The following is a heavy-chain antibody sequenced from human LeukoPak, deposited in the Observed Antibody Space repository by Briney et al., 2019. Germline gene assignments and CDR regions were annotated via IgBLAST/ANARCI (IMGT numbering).Heavy chain of an antibody. J-gene: IGHJ4*02. V-gene: IGHV3-23*01. Sequence: GGSLRLSCAASGFTFSSYAMSWVGQAPGKGLEWFSAISGSGGSTYYADSVKGRFTISRDNSKNPLYLNMNGRRPGDPPLNNVAKDIILRNIVVVPAVDYWGQGTLVTVSS. CDR2: ISGSGGST. CDR1: GFTFSSYA. CDR3: AKDIILRNIVVVPAVDY. D-gene: IGHD2-2*01.